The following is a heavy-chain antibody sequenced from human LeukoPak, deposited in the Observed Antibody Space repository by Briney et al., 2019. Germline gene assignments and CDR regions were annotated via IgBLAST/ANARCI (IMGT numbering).Heavy chain of an antibody. V-gene: IGHV1-58*01. CDR3: AASPDYYDSSGYSYYFDY. J-gene: IGHJ4*02. CDR2: IVVGSGNT. CDR1: GFTFTSSA. Sequence: VASVKVSCKASGFTFTSSAVQWVRQARGQRHEWIGWIVVGSGNTNYAQKFQERVTITRDMSTSTAYMELSSLRSEDTAVYYCAASPDYYDSSGYSYYFDYWGQGTLVTVSS. D-gene: IGHD3-22*01.